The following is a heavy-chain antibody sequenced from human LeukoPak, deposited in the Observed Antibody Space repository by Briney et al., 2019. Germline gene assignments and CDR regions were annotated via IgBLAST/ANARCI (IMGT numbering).Heavy chain of an antibody. Sequence: SETLSLTCTVSGGSISSYYWSWIRQPAGKGLEWIGRTYASGSTNYNPPLKSRVTMSVDTSKNQFSLKLSSVTAADTVVYYCARWPTVTAVWEDYWGQGTLATVSS. J-gene: IGHJ4*02. CDR1: GGSISSYY. V-gene: IGHV4-4*07. D-gene: IGHD4-17*01. CDR3: ARWPTVTAVWEDY. CDR2: TYASGST.